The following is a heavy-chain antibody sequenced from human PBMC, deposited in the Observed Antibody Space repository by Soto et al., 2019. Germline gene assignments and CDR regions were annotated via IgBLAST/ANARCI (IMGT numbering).Heavy chain of an antibody. CDR2: INSDGSST. V-gene: IGHV3-74*03. CDR3: ARCTDKYYYDASGYFLYAFDS. J-gene: IGHJ3*02. D-gene: IGHD3-22*01. CDR1: GFTFSSYW. Sequence: EVQLVESGGGLAQPGGSLRLSCAASGFTFSSYWMHWVRQAPGKGLVWVSRINSDGSSTKYADSVKGRFTISRDNAKNTLYLQMHGLRADDSAVYYCARCTDKYYYDASGYFLYAFDSWGQGTMVTVSS.